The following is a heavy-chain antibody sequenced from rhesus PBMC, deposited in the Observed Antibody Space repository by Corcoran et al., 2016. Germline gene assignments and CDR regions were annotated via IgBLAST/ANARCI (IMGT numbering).Heavy chain of an antibody. CDR3: ARDGGTGYFSF. Sequence: QVQLQESGPGLVKPSETLSLTCAVSGGSVSSSNWWRWIRQPPGTGLGWIGYISGSSGNTYYNPSLKSRVTISTDTSKNQFSLKLSSVTAADTAVYYCARDGGTGYFSFWGQGVVVTVSS. CDR2: ISGSSGNT. CDR1: GGSVSSSNW. V-gene: IGHV4-65*01. D-gene: IGHD3-3*01. J-gene: IGHJ6*01.